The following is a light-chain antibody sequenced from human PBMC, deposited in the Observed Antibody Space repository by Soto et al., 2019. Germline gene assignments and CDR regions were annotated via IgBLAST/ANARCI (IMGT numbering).Light chain of an antibody. CDR1: SSNIGAGYD. CDR3: QSFDRSLTAWV. Sequence: QSVLTQPPSVSGAPGQRVTISCTGSSSNIGAGYDVHWYQQLPGTAPTLLISGNTDRPSGVPDRFSGSKSGTSASLAITGLPNEDAADYYCQSFDRSLTAWVFGGGTKLTVL. V-gene: IGLV1-40*01. J-gene: IGLJ3*02. CDR2: GNT.